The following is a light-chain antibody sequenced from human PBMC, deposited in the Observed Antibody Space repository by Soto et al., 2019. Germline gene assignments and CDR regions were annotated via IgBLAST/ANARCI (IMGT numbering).Light chain of an antibody. CDR2: GPS. V-gene: IGKV3-20*01. CDR1: QSVGSSY. Sequence: EIVLTQSPGTLSLSPGXRATLSCRASQSVGSSYLAWYQQKPGQAPRLVIYGPSTRATGIPDRFSGSGSGTDFTLTISRLEPEDFAVYYCHQSRQWPLTFCGGTKVDIK. J-gene: IGKJ4*01. CDR3: HQSRQWPLT.